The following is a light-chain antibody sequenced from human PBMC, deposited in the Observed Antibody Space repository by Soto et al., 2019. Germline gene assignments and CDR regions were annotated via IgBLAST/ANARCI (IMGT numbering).Light chain of an antibody. CDR3: QQYNTSPWT. V-gene: IGKV3-20*01. CDR1: QRVSSDY. Sequence: DIVLTQSPGTLSLSPGERATLSCRPIQRVSSDYLAWYQQKPGRAPRLLIYGTSSRATGIPDRFSGSGSGTDFTLTISRLEPEDFAVYFCQQYNTSPWTCGQGTTVEIK. J-gene: IGKJ1*01. CDR2: GTS.